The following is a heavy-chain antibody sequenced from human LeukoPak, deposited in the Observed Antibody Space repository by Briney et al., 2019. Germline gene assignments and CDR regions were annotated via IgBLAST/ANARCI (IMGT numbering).Heavy chain of an antibody. J-gene: IGHJ4*02. D-gene: IGHD2-15*01. Sequence: ASETLSLTCAVSGYSISSGYYWGWIRQPPGKGLEWIGSIYHSGSTYYNPSLKSRVTISVDTSKNQFFLKLSSVTAADTAVYYCARGSRNCSGGSCYSWYYWGQGTLVTVSS. CDR2: IYHSGST. CDR1: GYSISSGYY. CDR3: ARGSRNCSGGSCYSWYY. V-gene: IGHV4-38-2*01.